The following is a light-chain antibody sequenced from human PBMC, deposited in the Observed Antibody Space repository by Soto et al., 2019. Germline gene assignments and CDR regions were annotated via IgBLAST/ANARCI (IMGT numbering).Light chain of an antibody. CDR2: AAS. CDR3: QQLNSFPIT. CDR1: HTISTY. V-gene: IGKV1-9*01. J-gene: IGKJ5*01. Sequence: EMTQSPSSLSASVGDGVTITCRASHTISTYLNWYQHKPGKAPKILIYAASTLQSGVPSRFSGSGSGTEFTLTITSLQPEDFATYYCQQLNSFPITFGQGTRLEIK.